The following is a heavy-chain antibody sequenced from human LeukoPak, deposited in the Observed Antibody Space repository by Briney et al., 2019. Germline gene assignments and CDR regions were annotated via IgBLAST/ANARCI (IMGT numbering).Heavy chain of an antibody. CDR2: VNPNSGGT. J-gene: IGHJ6*03. Sequence: ASVKVSCKASGYTFTGYYMHWVRQAPGQGLEWMGWVNPNSGGTNYAQKFQGRVTMTRDTSISTAYMELSRLRSDDTAVYYCARSGIVGASYYYYMDVWGKGTTVTVSS. CDR3: ARSGIVGASYYYYMDV. D-gene: IGHD1-26*01. CDR1: GYTFTGYY. V-gene: IGHV1-2*02.